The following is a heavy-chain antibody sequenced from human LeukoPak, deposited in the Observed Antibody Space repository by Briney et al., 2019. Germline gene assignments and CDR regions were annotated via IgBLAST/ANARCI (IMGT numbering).Heavy chain of an antibody. CDR1: GYTFTSYY. CDR3: ARDLSGGKLRYFDWLPPYY. J-gene: IGHJ4*02. CDR2: INPNAGTT. V-gene: IGHV1-46*01. Sequence: ASVKVSCKASGYTFTSYYMHWVRQAPGQGLEWMGIINPNAGTTSYAQKFQGRVTVTRDTSTSTVYMELSSLRSEDTAVYYCARDLSGGKLRYFDWLPPYYWGQGDLVTVSS. D-gene: IGHD3-9*01.